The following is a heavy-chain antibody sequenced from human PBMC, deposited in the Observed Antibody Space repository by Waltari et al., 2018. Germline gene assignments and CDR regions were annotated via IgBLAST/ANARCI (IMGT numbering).Heavy chain of an antibody. CDR3: ARDPLHYYGSGSLYYFDY. V-gene: IGHV3-21*01. Sequence: EVQLVESGGGLVKPGGSLRLSCAASGFTFSSYSMNWVRQAPGKGLGWVSCITSSSRYIYYTDSVKGRFTISGDNAKNSLYLQMNSLRAEDTAVYYCARDPLHYYGSGSLYYFDYWGQGTLVTVAS. CDR2: ITSSSRYI. J-gene: IGHJ4*02. D-gene: IGHD3-10*01. CDR1: GFTFSSYS.